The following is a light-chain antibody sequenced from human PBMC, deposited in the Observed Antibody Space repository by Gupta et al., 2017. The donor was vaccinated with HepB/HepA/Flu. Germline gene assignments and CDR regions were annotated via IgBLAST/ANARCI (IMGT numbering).Light chain of an antibody. CDR3: QQLNSYPHT. V-gene: IGKV1-9*01. J-gene: IGKJ4*01. CDR1: QGIRSY. Sequence: DIQLTQSPSFLSASVGDRVTITCRASQGIRSYLAWYQQKPGKAPKLLIYAASTWESGVPSRFSGSGSGTEFTLTISSLQPEDFATYYCQQLNSYPHTFGGGTKVEIK. CDR2: AAS.